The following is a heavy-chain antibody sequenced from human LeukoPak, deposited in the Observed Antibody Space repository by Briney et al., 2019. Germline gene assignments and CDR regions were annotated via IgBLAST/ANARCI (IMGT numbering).Heavy chain of an antibody. CDR1: GGSISSYY. CDR2: IYYSGST. J-gene: IGHJ3*02. V-gene: IGHV4-59*08. D-gene: IGHD2-2*01. CDR3: ARFNRDQLANSAFDI. Sequence: SETLSLTCTVSGGSISSYYWSWIRQPPGKGLEWIGYIYYSGSTYYNPSLKSRVTISVDTSKNQFSLKLSSVTAADTAVYYCARFNRDQLANSAFDIWGQRTMVTVSS.